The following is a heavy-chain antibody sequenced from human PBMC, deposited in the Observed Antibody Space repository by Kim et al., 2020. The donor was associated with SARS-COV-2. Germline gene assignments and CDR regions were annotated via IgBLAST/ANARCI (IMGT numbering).Heavy chain of an antibody. Sequence: SETLSLTCTVSGGSISSGGYYWSWIRQHPGKGLEWIGYIYYSGSTYYNPSLKSRVTIAVDTSKNQFSLKLSSVTAADTAVYYCARGVSTVTTGDYFDYWGQGTLVTVSS. CDR2: IYYSGST. J-gene: IGHJ4*02. D-gene: IGHD4-17*01. V-gene: IGHV4-31*03. CDR1: GGSISSGGYY. CDR3: ARGVSTVTTGDYFDY.